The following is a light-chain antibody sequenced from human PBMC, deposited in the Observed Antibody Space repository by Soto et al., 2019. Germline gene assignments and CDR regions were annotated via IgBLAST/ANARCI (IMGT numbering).Light chain of an antibody. CDR2: EVT. V-gene: IGLV2-18*02. CDR3: SSYTSTSRYV. CDR1: SSDVGKYDR. Sequence: QSVLTQPPSVSGSPGQSVTIPCTGTSSDVGKYDRVSWYQQPPGTAPKLIIYEVTNRPSGVPARFSGSKSGNTASLTISGLQAEDEADYYCSSYTSTSRYVFGAGTKVTVL. J-gene: IGLJ1*01.